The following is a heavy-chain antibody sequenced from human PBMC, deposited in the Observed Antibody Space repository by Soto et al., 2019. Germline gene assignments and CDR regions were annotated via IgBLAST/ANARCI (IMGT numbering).Heavy chain of an antibody. J-gene: IGHJ4*02. CDR3: ARVPRAEGDYFDY. CDR1: GGSISSGGYY. V-gene: IGHV4-31*03. CDR2: IYYSGST. Sequence: LSLTCTVSGGSISSGGYYWSWIRQHPGKGLEWIGYIYYSGSTYYNPSLKSRVTISVDTSKNQFSLKLSSVTAADTAVYYCARVPRAEGDYFDYWGQGTLVTVSS. D-gene: IGHD3-16*01.